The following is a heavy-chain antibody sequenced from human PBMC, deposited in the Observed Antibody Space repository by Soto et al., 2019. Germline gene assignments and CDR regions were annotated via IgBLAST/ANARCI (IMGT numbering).Heavy chain of an antibody. D-gene: IGHD6-13*01. CDR2: ITDSGTGT. V-gene: IGHV3-23*01. CDR3: AKGLINGRWYAED. Sequence: EVHLLESGGGLVHPGESLRLSCGASGFTFSSCVMTWVRQAPGKGLEWVSCITDSGTGTYYAGSVKGRFTISRDKSKNTMYLQMNTLRVEATGVYYCAKGLINGRWYAEDWGQGTLVTVSS. J-gene: IGHJ4*02. CDR1: GFTFSSCV.